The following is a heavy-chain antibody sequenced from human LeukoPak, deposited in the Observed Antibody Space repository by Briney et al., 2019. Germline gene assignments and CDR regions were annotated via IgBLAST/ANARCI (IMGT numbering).Heavy chain of an antibody. J-gene: IGHJ4*02. V-gene: IGHV3-53*01. Sequence: PGGSLRRSCAASGFTVSSNYRTWVRQAPGKGLEWVSVIHSGGSTYYADSVKGRFTISRDNSKNTLYLQMNSLRAEDTAVYYCARGLVTLDYWGQGTLVTVSS. CDR1: GFTVSSNY. CDR3: ARGLVTLDY. CDR2: IHSGGST. D-gene: IGHD1-26*01.